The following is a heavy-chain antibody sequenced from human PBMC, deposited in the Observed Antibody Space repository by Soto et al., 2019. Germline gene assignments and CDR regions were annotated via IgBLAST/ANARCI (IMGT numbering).Heavy chain of an antibody. CDR3: ATPHLRGRQYDYRSPAPASIYHSCLGV. V-gene: IGHV1-69*01. Sequence: QVLLAQSGAEVKKPGSSVKVSCQTSRGTFNTSPISWVRQAPGQGLEWLGDIVPVFGMVNYAQQFQDRLNLTADESTARVCMEVSRLTPEDTAVYFCATPHLRGRQYDYRSPAPASIYHSCLGVWGQGTTVIVSS. J-gene: IGHJ6*02. D-gene: IGHD3-3*01. CDR2: IVPVFGMV. CDR1: RGTFNTSP.